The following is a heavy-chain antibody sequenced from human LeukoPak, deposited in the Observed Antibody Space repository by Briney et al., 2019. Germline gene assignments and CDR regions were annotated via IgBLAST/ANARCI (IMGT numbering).Heavy chain of an antibody. V-gene: IGHV3-23*01. CDR2: ISGSGGST. J-gene: IGHJ4*02. CDR3: ASSTKGIAVAGYDY. D-gene: IGHD6-19*01. CDR1: GFTFSSYA. Sequence: GGSLRLSCAASGFTFSSYAMSWVRQAPGKGLEWVSAISGSGGSTYYADSVKGRFTISRDNSKNTLYLQMNSLRAEDTAVYYCASSTKGIAVAGYDYWGQGTLVTVSS.